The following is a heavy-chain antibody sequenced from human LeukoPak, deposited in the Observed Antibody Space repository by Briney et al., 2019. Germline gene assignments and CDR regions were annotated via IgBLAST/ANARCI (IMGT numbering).Heavy chain of an antibody. CDR3: AKESGSGSYYKGGGFDI. V-gene: IGHV3-43*02. D-gene: IGHD3-10*01. Sequence: GGSLRLSCAASGFTFDDYALHWVRQTPGKGLQWVSLISGDGGSTYYADSVRGRFTISRDNSKNSLYLQMNRLRTEDTALYYCAKESGSGSYYKGGGFDIWGQGSLVTVSS. J-gene: IGHJ3*02. CDR2: ISGDGGST. CDR1: GFTFDDYA.